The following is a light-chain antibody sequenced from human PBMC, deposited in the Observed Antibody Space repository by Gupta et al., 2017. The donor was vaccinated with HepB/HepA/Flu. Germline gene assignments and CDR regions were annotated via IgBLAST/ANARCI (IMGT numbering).Light chain of an antibody. Sequence: EIVMTQSPGTLSVSPGARATLSCRASQSISSNLAWYQQTPGQAPRLLIYGASLRATGIPARFSGSGSGTEFTLTISSRQSEDSAIYLCQQYNDWHRTFGQGTRVEVK. J-gene: IGKJ1*01. V-gene: IGKV3-15*01. CDR1: QSISSN. CDR3: QQYNDWHRT. CDR2: GAS.